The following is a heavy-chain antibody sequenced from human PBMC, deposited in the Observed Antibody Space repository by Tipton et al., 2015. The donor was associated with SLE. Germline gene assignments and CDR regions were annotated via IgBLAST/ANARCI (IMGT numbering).Heavy chain of an antibody. J-gene: IGHJ4*02. Sequence: TLSLTCTVSGGSMSSYCWSWIRQSPRKGLEWIGYIYDRGTINYNPSLMNRVTISLDTSESQFSLKLTSVTAADTAVYYCASAQLGAWRFDSWGQGTLVTVSS. D-gene: IGHD7-27*01. V-gene: IGHV4-59*01. CDR1: GGSMSSYC. CDR2: IYDRGTI. CDR3: ASAQLGAWRFDS.